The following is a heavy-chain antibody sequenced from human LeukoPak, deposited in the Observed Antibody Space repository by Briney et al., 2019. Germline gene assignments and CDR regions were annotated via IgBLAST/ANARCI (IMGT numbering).Heavy chain of an antibody. CDR2: ISGSGAET. CDR3: AKGFSSSSYSGLDF. J-gene: IGHJ4*02. Sequence: GGSLRLSCAASGFTFSSYAMTWVRKAPGKELKWVSVISGSGAETFYAGSVQGRFTVSRDTSKNAVYLQMNSLRVEDTAIYFCAKGFSSSSYSGLDFWGQGTLVTVSS. V-gene: IGHV3-23*01. CDR1: GFTFSSYA. D-gene: IGHD2-15*01.